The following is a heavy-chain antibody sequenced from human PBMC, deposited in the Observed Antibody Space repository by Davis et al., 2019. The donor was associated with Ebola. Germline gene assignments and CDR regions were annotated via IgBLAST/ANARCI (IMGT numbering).Heavy chain of an antibody. CDR1: GYTFTSYY. V-gene: IGHV1-46*01. D-gene: IGHD3-22*01. J-gene: IGHJ6*02. CDR3: ARALHLDYYDSSGYYYSLYYYGMDV. CDR2: INPSGGST. Sequence: ASVKVSCKASGYTFTSYYMHWVRQAPGQGLEWMGIINPSGGSTSYAQKFQGRVTMTRDTSTSTVYMELSSLRAEDTAVYYCARALHLDYYDSSGYYYSLYYYGMDVWGQGTTVTVSS.